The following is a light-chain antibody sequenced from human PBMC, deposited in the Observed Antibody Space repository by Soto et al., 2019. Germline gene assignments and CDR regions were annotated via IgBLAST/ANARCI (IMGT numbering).Light chain of an antibody. CDR2: SAS. CDR3: QQYAGSPRT. CDR1: QNLGTLY. J-gene: IGKJ1*01. Sequence: EIVLTQSPGTLSLSPGERGTLSCRASQNLGTLYLAWFQQKSGQAPRLLIYSASRRATGIPDRFTGSGSGTDFTLPINRVEPEDFAVYFCQQYAGSPRTFGQGTK. V-gene: IGKV3-20*01.